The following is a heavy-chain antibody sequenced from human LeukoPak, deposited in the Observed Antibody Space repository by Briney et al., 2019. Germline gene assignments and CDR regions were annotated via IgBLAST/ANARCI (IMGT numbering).Heavy chain of an antibody. Sequence: GASVKVSCKASGYTFTNYGISWVRQAPGQGLEWMGWITAHNGNTKYAQKVQGRVTMTTDTSTSTAYMELRSLRSDDTAVYYCARASSRNGMDVWGQGTTVTVS. V-gene: IGHV1-18*01. CDR2: ITAHNGNT. J-gene: IGHJ6*02. CDR3: ARASSRNGMDV. D-gene: IGHD6-13*01. CDR1: GYTFTNYG.